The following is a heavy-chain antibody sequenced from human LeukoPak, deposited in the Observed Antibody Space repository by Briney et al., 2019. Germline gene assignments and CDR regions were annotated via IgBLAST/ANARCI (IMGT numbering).Heavy chain of an antibody. D-gene: IGHD1-26*01. Sequence: TSETLSLTCTVSGGSISSYYWSWIRQPPGKGLEWIGYIYYSGSTNYNPSLKSRVTISVDTSKNQFSLKLRSVTAADTAVYYCAREYSGYFDYWGQGTLVTVSS. J-gene: IGHJ4*02. V-gene: IGHV4-59*01. CDR1: GGSISSYY. CDR2: IYYSGST. CDR3: AREYSGYFDY.